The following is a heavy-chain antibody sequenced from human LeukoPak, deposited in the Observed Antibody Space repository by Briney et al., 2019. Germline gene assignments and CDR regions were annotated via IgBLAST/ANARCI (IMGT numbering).Heavy chain of an antibody. Sequence: PGGSLRLSCAASGFTFSSYWMSWVRQAPGKGLEWVANIKQDGSEKYYVDSVKGRFTISRDNAKNSLYLQMNSLRAEDTAVYYCARDNYCSSTSCYTGYFDYRGQGTLVTVSS. CDR2: IKQDGSEK. J-gene: IGHJ4*02. CDR1: GFTFSSYW. CDR3: ARDNYCSSTSCYTGYFDY. D-gene: IGHD2-2*02. V-gene: IGHV3-7*01.